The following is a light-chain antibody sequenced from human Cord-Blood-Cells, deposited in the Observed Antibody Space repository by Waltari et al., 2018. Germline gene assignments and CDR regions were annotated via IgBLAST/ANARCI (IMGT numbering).Light chain of an antibody. CDR2: WAS. J-gene: IGKJ5*01. Sequence: DIVMTQSPDSLSVSLGVRATINCKSSQCVLYSSNHKNYLAWYQQKPGQPPKLLIYWASTRESGVPDRCSGSGSGTDFTRTISSLQAEDVAVYYCQQYYSTPITFGQGTRLEIK. CDR1: QCVLYSSNHKNY. V-gene: IGKV4-1*01. CDR3: QQYYSTPIT.